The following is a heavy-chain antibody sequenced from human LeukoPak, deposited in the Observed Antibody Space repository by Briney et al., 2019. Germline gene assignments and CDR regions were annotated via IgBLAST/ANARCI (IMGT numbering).Heavy chain of an antibody. V-gene: IGHV3-23*01. J-gene: IGHJ4*02. CDR3: AKESGYYGSGSYYSAGFFDY. Sequence: GGSLRLSCAASGFTFSSYAMSWVRQAPGKGLEWVSAISGSGGSTYYADSVKGRFTTSRDNSKNTLYLQMNSLRAEDTAVYYCAKESGYYGSGSYYSAGFFDYWGQGTLVTVSS. D-gene: IGHD3-10*01. CDR1: GFTFSSYA. CDR2: ISGSGGST.